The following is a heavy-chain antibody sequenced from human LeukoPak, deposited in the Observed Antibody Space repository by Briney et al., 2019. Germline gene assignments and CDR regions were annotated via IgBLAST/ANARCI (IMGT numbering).Heavy chain of an antibody. Sequence: GGSLRLSCAASGFTLSNYDMNWVRQAPGKGLEWVSSISTSSRYIYYKDSVRGRFTISRDDAKNSLYLEMNSLRAEDTAAYYCARADCSSSTCYLRRSWFDPWGQGTLVTVPS. D-gene: IGHD2-2*01. J-gene: IGHJ5*02. CDR2: ISTSSRYI. CDR1: GFTLSNYD. V-gene: IGHV3-21*01. CDR3: ARADCSSSTCYLRRSWFDP.